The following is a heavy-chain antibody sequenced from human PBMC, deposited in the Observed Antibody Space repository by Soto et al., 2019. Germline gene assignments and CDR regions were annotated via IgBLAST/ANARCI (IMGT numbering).Heavy chain of an antibody. CDR2: IIPILGTA. CDR3: ARSGAIPPRFFDP. V-gene: IGHV1-69*13. Sequence: SVKVSCKASGGTFSSYAISWVRQAPGQGLEWMGGIIPILGTANYAQKFQGRVTITADESTSTAYMELSSLRSEDTAVYYCARSGAIPPRFFDPWGQGTLVTVSS. J-gene: IGHJ5*02. D-gene: IGHD3-10*01. CDR1: GGTFSSYA.